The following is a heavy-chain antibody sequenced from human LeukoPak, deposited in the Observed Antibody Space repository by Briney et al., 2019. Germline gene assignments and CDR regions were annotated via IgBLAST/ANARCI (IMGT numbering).Heavy chain of an antibody. CDR3: AREMNYDDYRTSDY. D-gene: IGHD4-17*01. Sequence: ASVKVSCKASGYTFSGYYMHWVRRAPGQGFEWMGRIDSNSGGTSYAQNFQGRVTMTRDTSISTVYMELISLRSDDTAVYYCAREMNYDDYRTSDYWGQGTLVTVSS. V-gene: IGHV1-2*02. CDR2: IDSNSGGT. J-gene: IGHJ4*02. CDR1: GYTFSGYY.